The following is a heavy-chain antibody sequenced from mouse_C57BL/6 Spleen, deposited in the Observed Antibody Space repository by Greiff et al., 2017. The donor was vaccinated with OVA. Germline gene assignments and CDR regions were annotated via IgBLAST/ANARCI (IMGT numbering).Heavy chain of an antibody. J-gene: IGHJ2*01. V-gene: IGHV1-52*01. D-gene: IGHD1-1*01. Sequence: QVQLQQPGAELVRPGSSVKLSCKASGYTFTSYWMHWVKQRPIQGLEWIGNIDPSDSETHYNQKFKDKATLTVDKSSSTAYMQLSSLTSEDSAVYYCAFITTVVAPYFDYWGQGTTLTVSS. CDR1: GYTFTSYW. CDR2: IDPSDSET. CDR3: AFITTVVAPYFDY.